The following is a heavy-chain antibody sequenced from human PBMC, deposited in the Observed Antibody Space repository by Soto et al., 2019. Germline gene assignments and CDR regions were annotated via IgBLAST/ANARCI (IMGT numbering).Heavy chain of an antibody. J-gene: IGHJ4*02. CDR2: IYYSGST. Sequence: QVQLQESGPGLVKPSETLSLTCTVSGGSISSYYWSWIRQPPGKGLEWIGYIYYSGSTNYNPSLKSRVTISVATSKNQFSLKLSSVTAADTAVYYCARERPFDDFWSGYHDYWGQGTLVTVSS. D-gene: IGHD3-3*01. CDR3: ARERPFDDFWSGYHDY. CDR1: GGSISSYY. V-gene: IGHV4-59*01.